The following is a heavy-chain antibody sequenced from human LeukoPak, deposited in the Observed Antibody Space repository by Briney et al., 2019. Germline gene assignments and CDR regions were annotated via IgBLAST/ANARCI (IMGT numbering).Heavy chain of an antibody. V-gene: IGHV3-23*01. Sequence: GGSLRLSCAASGFTFSSYGMHWVRQAPGKGLEWVSGISGSGDRRNYADSVKGRFTISRDNSKNTLYLQMNSLRAEDTAVYYCAKDHSSGYPDAFDIWGQGTMVTVSS. CDR3: AKDHSSGYPDAFDI. D-gene: IGHD3-10*01. CDR1: GFTFSSYG. CDR2: ISGSGDRR. J-gene: IGHJ3*02.